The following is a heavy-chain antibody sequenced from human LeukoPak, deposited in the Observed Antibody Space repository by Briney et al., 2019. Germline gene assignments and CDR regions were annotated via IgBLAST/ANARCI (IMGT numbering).Heavy chain of an antibody. CDR3: ASDDYGDYGAFDI. CDR2: IFYGGST. J-gene: IGHJ3*02. Sequence: PSETLSLTCTVSGDSITSSSFYWDWIRQPPGKGLEWIGSIFYGGSTYYNPSLRSRVTISVDTSKNQFSLRLSSVTAADTAVYYCASDDYGDYGAFDIWGQGTMVTVSS. D-gene: IGHD4-17*01. V-gene: IGHV4-39*01. CDR1: GDSITSSSFY.